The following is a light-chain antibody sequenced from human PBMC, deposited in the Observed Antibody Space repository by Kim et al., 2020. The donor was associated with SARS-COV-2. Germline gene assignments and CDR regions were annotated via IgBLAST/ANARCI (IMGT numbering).Light chain of an antibody. Sequence: GQTVRIKCQGDSLRSYYASWYQQKPGQAPVLVIYGKNNRPSGIPGRFSGSSSGNTASLTITGAQAEDEADYYCNSRDSSGNHRVVFGGGTQLTVL. J-gene: IGLJ2*01. CDR1: SLRSYY. CDR3: NSRDSSGNHRVV. V-gene: IGLV3-19*01. CDR2: GKN.